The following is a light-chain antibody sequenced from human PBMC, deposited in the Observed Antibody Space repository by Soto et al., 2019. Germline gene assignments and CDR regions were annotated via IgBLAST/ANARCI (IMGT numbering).Light chain of an antibody. Sequence: QSALTQPASVSGSPGQSITISCTGTSSDVGGYNYVSWYQRHPGKAPKLMIYDVSNRPSGVSNRFSGSKSGNTASLTISGLQAEDEADYYCSSYTISSPHVVFGGGTKPTVL. CDR2: DVS. CDR3: SSYTISSPHVV. CDR1: SSDVGGYNY. J-gene: IGLJ2*01. V-gene: IGLV2-14*01.